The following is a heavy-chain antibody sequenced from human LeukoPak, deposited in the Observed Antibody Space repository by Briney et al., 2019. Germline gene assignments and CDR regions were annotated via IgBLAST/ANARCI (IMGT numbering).Heavy chain of an antibody. CDR3: ARAEIGYCSSTSCYMSWFDP. CDR1: GFTFSSYA. Sequence: PGGSLRLSCAASGFTFSSYAMHWVRQAPGEGLEWVAVISYDGSNKYYADSVKGRFTISRDNSKNTLYLQMNSLRAEDTAVYYCARAEIGYCSSTSCYMSWFDPWGQGTLVTVSS. CDR2: ISYDGSNK. D-gene: IGHD2-2*02. V-gene: IGHV3-30-3*01. J-gene: IGHJ5*02.